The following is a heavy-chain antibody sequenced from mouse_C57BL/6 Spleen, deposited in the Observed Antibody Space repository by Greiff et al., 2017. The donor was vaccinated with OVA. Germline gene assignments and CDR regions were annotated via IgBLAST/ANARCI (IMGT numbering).Heavy chain of an antibody. J-gene: IGHJ1*03. CDR2: INPSSGYT. CDR3: ARSGGYYGSSSDWYFDV. Sequence: QVQLQQSGAELAKPGASVKLSCKASGYTFTSYWMHWVKQRPGQGLEWIGYINPSSGYTKYNQKFKDKATWTADKSYSTAYMQLSSLTYEDSAVYYCARSGGYYGSSSDWYFDVWGTGTTVTVSS. CDR1: GYTFTSYW. V-gene: IGHV1-7*01. D-gene: IGHD1-1*01.